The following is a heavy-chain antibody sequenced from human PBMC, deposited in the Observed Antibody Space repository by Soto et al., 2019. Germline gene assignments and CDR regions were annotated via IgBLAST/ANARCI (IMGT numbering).Heavy chain of an antibody. Sequence: SVKVSCKASGFTFTSSAVQWVRQARGQRLEWIGWIVVGSGNTNYAQKFQERVTITRDMSTSTAYMELSSLRSKDTAVYYCAADYCSGGSCYSGYYYGMDVWGQGTTVTVSS. CDR3: AADYCSGGSCYSGYYYGMDV. CDR2: IVVGSGNT. V-gene: IGHV1-58*01. D-gene: IGHD2-15*01. J-gene: IGHJ6*02. CDR1: GFTFTSSA.